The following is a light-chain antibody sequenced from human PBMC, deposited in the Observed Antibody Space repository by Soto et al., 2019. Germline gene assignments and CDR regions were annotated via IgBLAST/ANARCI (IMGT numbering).Light chain of an antibody. CDR3: SSNGGSYSDGV. CDR2: EVT. J-gene: IGLJ3*02. CDR1: SSDIGGNNY. V-gene: IGLV2-8*01. Sequence: QSALTQPPSASGSPGQSVTISCTGTSSDIGGNNYVSWYQQHPGKAPKLMIYEVTKRPSGVPDRFSGSMSGNTASLTVSGLQAEDEADYYCSSNGGSYSDGVFGGGTQLTVL.